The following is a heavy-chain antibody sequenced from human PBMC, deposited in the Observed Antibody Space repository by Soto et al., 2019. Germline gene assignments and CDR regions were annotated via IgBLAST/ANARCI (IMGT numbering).Heavy chain of an antibody. D-gene: IGHD1-20*01. J-gene: IGHJ6*02. CDR2: TYYSGST. V-gene: IGHV4-30-4*01. CDR1: GGSISSGDDF. CDR3: ARDRAKWKDYYYSGMDV. Sequence: QVQLQESGPGLVKPSQTLSLTCTVSGGSISSGDDFWTWIRQPPGKGLEWIGYTYYSGSTYYNPSLTSRLTMSVDTSKKQCSLKLSSVTAADTAVYYCARDRAKWKDYYYSGMDVWGQATTVTVSS.